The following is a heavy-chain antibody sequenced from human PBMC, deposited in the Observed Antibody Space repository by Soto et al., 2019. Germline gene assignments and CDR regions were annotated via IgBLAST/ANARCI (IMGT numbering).Heavy chain of an antibody. CDR1: GYTFTSYG. V-gene: IGHV1-8*02. Sequence: ASVKVSCKASGYTFTSYGISWVRQAPGQGLEWMGWISANNGNTGYAQKLQGRVTMTRNTSISTAYMELSSLRSEDTAVYYCARDRTYGDYDDYYYYMDVWGKGTTVTVSS. D-gene: IGHD4-17*01. CDR3: ARDRTYGDYDDYYYYMDV. CDR2: ISANNGNT. J-gene: IGHJ6*03.